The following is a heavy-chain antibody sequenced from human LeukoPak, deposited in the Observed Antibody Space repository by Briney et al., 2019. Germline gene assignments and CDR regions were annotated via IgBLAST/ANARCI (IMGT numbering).Heavy chain of an antibody. D-gene: IGHD5-12*01. V-gene: IGHV3-11*01. CDR1: GFTFSDYY. Sequence: GGSLRLSCAASGFTFSDYYMSWIRQAPGKGLEWVAYITSSGDDIYYADSVKGRFTISRDNAKNALFLRMSSLRVEDTATYYCASDIVATSGDFWGQGTLVSVSS. CDR2: ITSSGDDI. J-gene: IGHJ4*02. CDR3: ASDIVATSGDF.